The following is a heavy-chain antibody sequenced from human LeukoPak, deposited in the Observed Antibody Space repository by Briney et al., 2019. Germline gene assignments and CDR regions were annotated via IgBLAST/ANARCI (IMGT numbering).Heavy chain of an antibody. Sequence: GASVKVSCKASGGTFSSYAISWVRQAPGQGLEWMGRIIPILGIANYAQKFQGRVTITADKSTSTAYMELSSLRSEDTAVYYCARDPAAAGTSYYYYYGMDVWGQGTTVTVSS. CDR3: ARDPAAAGTSYYYYYGMDV. D-gene: IGHD6-13*01. J-gene: IGHJ6*02. CDR1: GGTFSSYA. CDR2: IIPILGIA. V-gene: IGHV1-69*04.